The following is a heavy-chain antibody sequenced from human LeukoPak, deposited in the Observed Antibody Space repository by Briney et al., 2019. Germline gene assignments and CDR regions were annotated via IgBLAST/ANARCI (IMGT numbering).Heavy chain of an antibody. J-gene: IGHJ3*02. V-gene: IGHV4-39*07. CDR3: AREELRAFDI. CDR2: ISYSGRT. Sequence: SETLSLTCTVSGVSFTSSNYYCGWIRQPPGKGLEWIASISYSGRTYYNPSLKSRVTISVDTSKNQFSLKLSSVTAADTAVYYCAREELRAFDIWGQGTMVTVSS. D-gene: IGHD1-7*01. CDR1: GVSFTSSNYY.